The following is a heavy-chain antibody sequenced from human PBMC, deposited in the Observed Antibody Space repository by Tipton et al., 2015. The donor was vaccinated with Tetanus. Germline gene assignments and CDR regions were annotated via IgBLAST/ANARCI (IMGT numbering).Heavy chain of an antibody. CDR2: IKWNGEST. Sequence: SLRLSCEASGFSFEDYGMSWVRQVPGKGLEWVSGIKWNGESTAYADSVKGRFTISRDNAKNSVYLQMNSLRAEDTAVYYCARSASPFDYWGQGTLVTVFS. J-gene: IGHJ4*02. CDR1: GFSFEDYG. V-gene: IGHV3-20*04. CDR3: ARSASPFDY.